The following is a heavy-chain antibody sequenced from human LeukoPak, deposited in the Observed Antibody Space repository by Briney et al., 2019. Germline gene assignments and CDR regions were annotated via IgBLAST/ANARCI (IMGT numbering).Heavy chain of an antibody. CDR1: GGSLSGYY. Sequence: PSETLSLTCAVSGGSLSGYYRSWIRQPPGKGLEWIGEINHSGSTNYNPSLKSRVTISLDTPKNKFSLNLSSVTAADTAVYYCARGFREFDPWGQGTLVTVSS. CDR3: ARGFREFDP. D-gene: IGHD5-24*01. CDR2: INHSGST. J-gene: IGHJ5*02. V-gene: IGHV4-34*01.